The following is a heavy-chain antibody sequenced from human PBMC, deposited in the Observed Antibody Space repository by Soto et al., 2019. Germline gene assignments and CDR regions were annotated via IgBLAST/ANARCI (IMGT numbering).Heavy chain of an antibody. CDR3: DRGRYCLTGRCFPNWFES. J-gene: IGHJ5*01. CDR2: IYKSATT. CDR1: GDSISSVDYF. Sequence: PSETLSLSCSVSGDSISSVDYFSAWIRQSPGQALEYKCYIYKSATTYYSTASESRVAISRDTSKSQCSLNVTSVTVADTAVYFYDRGRYCLTGRCFPNWFESWGQGTLVTVSS. V-gene: IGHV4-30-4*01. D-gene: IGHD2-15*01.